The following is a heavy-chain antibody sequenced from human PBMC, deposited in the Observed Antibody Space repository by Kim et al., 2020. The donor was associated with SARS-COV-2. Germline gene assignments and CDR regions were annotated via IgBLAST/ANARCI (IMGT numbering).Heavy chain of an antibody. CDR3: TPDFPPFGVFITCILDDS. Sequence: GGSLRLSCAASGFTFSNAWMSWVRQAPGKGLEWVGRIKSKTDGETTDYAAPVKGRFTISRDDSKNTLYLQMNSLKTEDTGVYYCTPDFPPFGVFITCILDDSLGHGTLVT. V-gene: IGHV3-15*01. CDR1: GFTFSNAW. D-gene: IGHD3-3*01. CDR2: IKSKTDGETT. J-gene: IGHJ5*01.